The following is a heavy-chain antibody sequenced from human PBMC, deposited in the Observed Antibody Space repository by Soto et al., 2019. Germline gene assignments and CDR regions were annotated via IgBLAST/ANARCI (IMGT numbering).Heavy chain of an antibody. V-gene: IGHV3-33*05. CDR1: GFTFSDYG. CDR3: GRVFEDFANYKFYYGMSV. CDR2: ISFDGDTI. D-gene: IGHD4-4*01. J-gene: IGHJ6*02. Sequence: SLKISCVTSGFTFSDYGFLWVRQPPHKGLWWVAMISFDGDTINYAESVKGRSTISRNPSKNTFYLHMTSLTAEDAAVYYCGRVFEDFANYKFYYGMSVWGQGTTVTASS.